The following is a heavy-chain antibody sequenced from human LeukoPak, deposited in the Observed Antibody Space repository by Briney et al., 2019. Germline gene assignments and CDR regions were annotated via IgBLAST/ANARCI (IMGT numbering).Heavy chain of an antibody. CDR3: ARGNGSGSSDYFDY. D-gene: IGHD3-10*01. CDR1: GGSISSSY. CDR2: IYYSGST. Sequence: PSETLSLTCTVSGGSISSSYWSWVRQPPGKGLEWIGYIYYSGSTYYNPSLKSRVTISVDTSKNQFSLKLSSVTAADTAVYYCARGNGSGSSDYFDYWGQGTLVTVSS. V-gene: IGHV4-59*08. J-gene: IGHJ4*02.